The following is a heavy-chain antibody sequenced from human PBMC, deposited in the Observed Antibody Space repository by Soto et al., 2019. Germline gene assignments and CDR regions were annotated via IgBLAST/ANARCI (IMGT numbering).Heavy chain of an antibody. CDR2: IYYSGST. D-gene: IGHD1-1*01. CDR1: GGSISSSSYY. J-gene: IGHJ6*02. V-gene: IGHV4-39*02. CDR3: AREDWNDVGYYYGMDV. Sequence: SETLSLTCTVSGGSISSSSYYWGWIRQPPGKGLEWIGSIYYSGSTYYNPSLKSRVTISVDTSKNQFSLKLSSVTAADTAVYYCAREDWNDVGYYYGMDVWGQGTTVTVSS.